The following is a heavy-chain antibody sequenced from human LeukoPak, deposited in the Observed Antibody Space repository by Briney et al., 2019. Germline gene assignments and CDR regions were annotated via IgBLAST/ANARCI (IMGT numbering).Heavy chain of an antibody. Sequence: VASVKVSCKASGGTFSSYAISWVRQAPGQGLEWMGGIIPIFGTANYAQKFQGRVTITADESTSTAYMELSSLRSEDTAVYYCARERLDTGSRGWFDPWGQGTLVTVSS. CDR2: IIPIFGTA. V-gene: IGHV1-69*13. D-gene: IGHD1-14*01. CDR3: ARERLDTGSRGWFDP. J-gene: IGHJ5*02. CDR1: GGTFSSYA.